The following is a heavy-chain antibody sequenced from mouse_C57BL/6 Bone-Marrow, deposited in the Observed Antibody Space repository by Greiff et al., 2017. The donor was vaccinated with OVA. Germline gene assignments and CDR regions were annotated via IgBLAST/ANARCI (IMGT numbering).Heavy chain of an antibody. CDR1: GFTFTDYY. D-gene: IGHD2-4*01. V-gene: IGHV7-3*01. Sequence: EVQLVESGGGLVQPGGSLSLSCAASGFTFTDYYMSWVRQPPGKALEWLGFIRNKANGYTTEYSASVKGRFTISRDNSQSILYLQMNALRAEDSATYYCARWDYDYYWYFDVWGTGTTVTVSS. CDR2: IRNKANGYTT. J-gene: IGHJ1*03. CDR3: ARWDYDYYWYFDV.